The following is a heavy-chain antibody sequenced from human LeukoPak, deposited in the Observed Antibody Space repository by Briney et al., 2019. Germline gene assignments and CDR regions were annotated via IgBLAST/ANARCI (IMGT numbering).Heavy chain of an antibody. V-gene: IGHV3-30-3*01. J-gene: IGHJ4*02. CDR1: GFTFSSYA. Sequence: GGSLRLSCAASGFTFSSYAMHWVRQAPGKGLEWVAVISYDGSNKYYADSVKGRFTISRDNSKNTLYLQMNSLRAEDTAVYYCARDWGTAMATDYWGQGTLVTVSS. CDR2: ISYDGSNK. D-gene: IGHD5-18*01. CDR3: ARDWGTAMATDY.